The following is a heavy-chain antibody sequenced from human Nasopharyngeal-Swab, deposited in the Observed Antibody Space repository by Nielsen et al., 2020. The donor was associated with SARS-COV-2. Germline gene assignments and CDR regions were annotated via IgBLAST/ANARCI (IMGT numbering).Heavy chain of an antibody. Sequence: WVRQAPGQGLEWMGRINPNSGGTNYAQKFQGRVTMTRDTSISTAYMELSRLRSDDTAVYYCASWGSLSGAFDYWGQGTLVTVSS. V-gene: IGHV1-2*06. CDR3: ASWGSLSGAFDY. CDR2: INPNSGGT. D-gene: IGHD6-6*01. J-gene: IGHJ4*02.